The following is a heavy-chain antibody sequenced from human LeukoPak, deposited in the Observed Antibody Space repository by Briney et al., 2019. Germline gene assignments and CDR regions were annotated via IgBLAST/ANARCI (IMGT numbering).Heavy chain of an antibody. V-gene: IGHV3-74*01. CDR2: INSDGSST. CDR1: GFTFSSYW. J-gene: IGHJ4*01. Sequence: GGSLRLSCAASGFTFSSYWMHWVRQAPGKGLVWVSRINSDGSSTSYADSVRGRFTISRDNAKSTLSLQMNSLGAEDTAIYYCVRDNAYTFDYWGQGTLVTVSS. D-gene: IGHD5-24*01. CDR3: VRDNAYTFDY.